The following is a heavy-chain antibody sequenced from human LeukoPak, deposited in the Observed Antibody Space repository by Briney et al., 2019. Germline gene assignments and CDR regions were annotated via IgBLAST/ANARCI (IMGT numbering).Heavy chain of an antibody. CDR3: ARGGQINGHSLDY. V-gene: IGHV1-69*13. J-gene: IGHJ4*02. D-gene: IGHD2-15*01. Sequence: GASVKVSCKASGGTFSSYAISWVRQAPGQGLEWMGGIIPIFGTANYAQKFQGRVTITADESTSTAYMELSSLRSEDTAVYYCARGGQINGHSLDYWGQGTLVTVSS. CDR1: GGTFSSYA. CDR2: IIPIFGTA.